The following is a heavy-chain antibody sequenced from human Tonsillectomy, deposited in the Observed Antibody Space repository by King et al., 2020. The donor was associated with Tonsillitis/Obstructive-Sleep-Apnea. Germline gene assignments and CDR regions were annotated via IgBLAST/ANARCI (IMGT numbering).Heavy chain of an antibody. V-gene: IGHV3-48*03. Sequence: EVQLVESGGGLVQPGGSLRLSCAASGFTFSSYELTWVRQAPGKGLEWISFISSSGSITYYADSVKGRFTISRDNAKNSLYLQMNSLRADDTAVYYCARDRYIVLILAAVDAFDIGGQGTMVTVPS. CDR2: ISSSGSIT. CDR3: ARDRYIVLILAAVDAFDI. CDR1: GFTFSSYE. J-gene: IGHJ3*02. D-gene: IGHD2-15*01.